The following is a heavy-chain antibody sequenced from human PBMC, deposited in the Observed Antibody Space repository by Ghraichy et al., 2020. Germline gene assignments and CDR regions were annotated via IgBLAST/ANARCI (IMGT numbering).Heavy chain of an antibody. Sequence: SVKVSCKASGFTFTSSAVQWVRQARGQRLEWIGWIVVGSGNTNYAQKFQERVTITRDMSTSTAYMELSSLRSEDTAVYYCAANSGYDLNWFDPWGQGTLVTVSS. CDR2: IVVGSGNT. CDR3: AANSGYDLNWFDP. V-gene: IGHV1-58*01. J-gene: IGHJ5*02. CDR1: GFTFTSSA. D-gene: IGHD5-12*01.